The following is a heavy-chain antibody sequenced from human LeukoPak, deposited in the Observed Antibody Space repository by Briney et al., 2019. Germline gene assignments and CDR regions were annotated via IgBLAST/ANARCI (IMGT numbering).Heavy chain of an antibody. V-gene: IGHV1-69*05. CDR1: GGTFSSDA. D-gene: IGHD1-7*01. J-gene: IGHJ4*02. CDR2: IIPIFGTA. Sequence: GASVMVSCKASGGTFSSDAISWVRQAPGQGLEWMGGIIPIFGTANYAQKFQGRVTITTDESTSTAYMELSSLRSEDTAVYYCASSSNWNYIMAYWGQGTLVTVSS. CDR3: ASSSNWNYIMAY.